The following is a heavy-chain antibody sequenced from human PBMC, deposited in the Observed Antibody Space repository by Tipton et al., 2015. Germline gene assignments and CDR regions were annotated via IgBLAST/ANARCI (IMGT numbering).Heavy chain of an antibody. CDR3: ARVTSFTYYFDF. J-gene: IGHJ4*02. CDR1: GFTFSSYT. D-gene: IGHD2-2*01. Sequence: SLRLSCAASGFTFSSYTMKWVRQAPGKGLEWVSSISSTSTYIYYADSVKGRFTISRDNAKNSLYLQMSSLRAEDTAVYYCARVTSFTYYFDFWGRGALVTVSS. V-gene: IGHV3-21*01. CDR2: ISSTSTYI.